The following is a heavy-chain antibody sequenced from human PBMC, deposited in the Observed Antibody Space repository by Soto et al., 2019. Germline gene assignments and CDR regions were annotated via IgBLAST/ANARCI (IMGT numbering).Heavy chain of an antibody. CDR1: GYTFTGYY. Sequence: ASVKVSCKASGYTFTGYYMHWVRQAPGQGLEWMRWINPNSGGTNYAQKFQGRVTMTRDTSISTAYMELSRLRSDDTAVYYCARDPRKWLLAPGWFDPWGQGTLVTVSS. D-gene: IGHD3-22*01. CDR2: INPNSGGT. CDR3: ARDPRKWLLAPGWFDP. J-gene: IGHJ5*02. V-gene: IGHV1-2*02.